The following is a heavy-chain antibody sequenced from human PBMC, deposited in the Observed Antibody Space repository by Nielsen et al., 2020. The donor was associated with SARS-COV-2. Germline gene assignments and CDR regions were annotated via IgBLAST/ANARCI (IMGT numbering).Heavy chain of an antibody. V-gene: IGHV4-4*07. CDR1: GGSISSYY. D-gene: IGHD3-22*01. CDR3: ARSVDGYYDVYQAFDI. J-gene: IGHJ3*02. Sequence: SETLSLTCTVSGGSISSYYRSWIRQPAGKGLEWIGRMYTSGSTNYNPSLKSRVTMSVDTSKNQFSLKLSSVTAADTAVYYCARSVDGYYDVYQAFDIWGQGTMVTVSS. CDR2: MYTSGST.